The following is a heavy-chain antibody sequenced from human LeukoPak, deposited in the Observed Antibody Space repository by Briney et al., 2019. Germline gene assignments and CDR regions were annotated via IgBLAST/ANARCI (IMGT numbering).Heavy chain of an antibody. CDR3: ARETGYCSGGSCYSHNWFDP. J-gene: IGHJ5*02. V-gene: IGHV1-2*06. Sequence: GRSLRLSCAASGFTFSSYAMHWVRQAPGQGLEWMGRINPNSGGTNYAQKFQGRVTMTRDTSISTAYMELSRLRSDDTAVYYCARETGYCSGGSCYSHNWFDPWGQGTLVTVSS. CDR1: GFTFSSYA. D-gene: IGHD2-15*01. CDR2: INPNSGGT.